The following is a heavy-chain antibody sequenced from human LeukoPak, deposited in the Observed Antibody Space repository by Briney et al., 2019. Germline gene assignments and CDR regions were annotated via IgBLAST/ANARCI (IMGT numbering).Heavy chain of an antibody. CDR3: AKGTARVAATVFDY. D-gene: IGHD2-15*01. Sequence: GGTLTLSCAASGFTFSSYSMSWVRQAPGKGLEWVSGFSVSDKTTYYADSVKGRFIISRDNSENTLYLQMNSLRAEDTAVYYCAKGTARVAATVFDYWGQGTLVTVSS. CDR2: FSVSDKTT. V-gene: IGHV3-23*01. J-gene: IGHJ4*02. CDR1: GFTFSSYS.